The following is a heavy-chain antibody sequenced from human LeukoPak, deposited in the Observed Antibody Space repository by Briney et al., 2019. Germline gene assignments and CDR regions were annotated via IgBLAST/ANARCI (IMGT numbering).Heavy chain of an antibody. CDR2: INHSGST. D-gene: IGHD3-22*01. CDR1: GGSFSGYY. J-gene: IGHJ5*02. CDR3: ARGGTPYYYDSSGYYSNRHASNWFDP. V-gene: IGHV4-34*01. Sequence: SETLSLTCAVYGGSFSGYYWSWIRQPPGKGLEWIGEINHSGSTNYNPSLKSRVTISVDTSKNQFSLKLSSVTAADTAVYYCARGGTPYYYDSSGYYSNRHASNWFDPWGQGTLVTVSS.